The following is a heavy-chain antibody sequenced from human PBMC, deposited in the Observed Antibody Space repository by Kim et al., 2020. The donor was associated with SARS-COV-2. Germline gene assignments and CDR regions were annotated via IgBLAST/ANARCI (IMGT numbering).Heavy chain of an antibody. CDR3: ARVGSTGLKGFDY. J-gene: IGHJ4*02. V-gene: IGHV4-34*01. CDR2: INHSGST. CDR1: GGSFSGYY. Sequence: SETLSLTCAVYGGSFSGYYWSWIRQPPGKGLEWIGEINHSGSTNYNPSLKSRVTISVDTSKNQFSLKLSSVTAADTAVYYCARVGSTGLKGFDYWGQGTLVTVSS. D-gene: IGHD2-2*01.